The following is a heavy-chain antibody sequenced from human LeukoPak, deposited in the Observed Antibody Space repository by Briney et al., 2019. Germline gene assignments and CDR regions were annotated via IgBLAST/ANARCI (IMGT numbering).Heavy chain of an antibody. CDR3: AKDGAWVGSGGSHDI. CDR1: GFTFSSSA. Sequence: GGSLRLSCTASGFTFSSSAMRWVRQAPGKGLEWVSAISGSGGSTYYADSVKGRFTISRDNSKNTLYLQMNSLKAEDTAVYYCAKDGAWVGSGGSHDIWGQGTMVTVSS. CDR2: ISGSGGST. D-gene: IGHD2-15*01. J-gene: IGHJ3*02. V-gene: IGHV3-23*01.